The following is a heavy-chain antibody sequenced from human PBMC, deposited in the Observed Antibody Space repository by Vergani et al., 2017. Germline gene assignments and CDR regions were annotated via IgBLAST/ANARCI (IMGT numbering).Heavy chain of an antibody. CDR1: GFTFSSYS. D-gene: IGHD4-11*01. CDR2: ISSSSSTI. CDR3: ARGKYSNPYYYDYYGMDV. V-gene: IGHV3-48*01. J-gene: IGHJ6*02. Sequence: VQLVESGGGLVQPGGSLRLSCAASGFTFSSYSMNWVRQAPGKGLEWVSYISSSSSTIYYADSVKGRFTISRDNAKNSLYLQMNSLRAEDTAVYYCARGKYSNPYYYDYYGMDVWGQGTTVTVSS.